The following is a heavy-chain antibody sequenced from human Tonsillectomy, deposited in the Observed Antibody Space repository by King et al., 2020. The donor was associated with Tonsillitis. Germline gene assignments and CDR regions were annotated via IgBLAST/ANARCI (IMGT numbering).Heavy chain of an antibody. CDR2: IYSGGPT. D-gene: IGHD6-19*01. Sequence: VQLVESGGGLVQPGGSLRLSCVASGFTVSNKYLSWVRQAPGKGLEWVSVIYSGGPTFYADSVKGRLTISRDYSKNTLYLQMNSLRVEDTAVYYCAKNLPARGWYGDGLDVWGQGKMVTVSS. CDR3: AKNLPARGWYGDGLDV. V-gene: IGHV3-66*01. J-gene: IGHJ3*01. CDR1: GFTVSNKY.